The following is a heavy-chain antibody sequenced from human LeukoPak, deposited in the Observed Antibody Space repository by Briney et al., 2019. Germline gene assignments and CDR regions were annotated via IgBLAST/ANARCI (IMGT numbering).Heavy chain of an antibody. V-gene: IGHV4-59*08. J-gene: IGHJ5*02. Sequence: ASETLFLTCTVSGGSISSYYWSWIRQPPGKGLEWIGYIYYSGSTNYNPSLKSRVTISVDTSKNQFSLKLSSVTAADTAVYYCARGGFSIVAAWFDPWGQGTLVTVSS. D-gene: IGHD3-16*01. CDR1: GGSISSYY. CDR3: ARGGFSIVAAWFDP. CDR2: IYYSGST.